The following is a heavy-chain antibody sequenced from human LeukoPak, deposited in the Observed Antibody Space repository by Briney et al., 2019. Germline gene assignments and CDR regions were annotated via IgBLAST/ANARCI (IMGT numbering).Heavy chain of an antibody. J-gene: IGHJ5*02. CDR2: MNPHSGKT. CDR1: GYPFNNYD. V-gene: IGHV1-8*01. CDR3: ARLSSHYGDYKVDP. D-gene: IGHD4-17*01. Sequence: ASVKVSCKASGYPFNNYDINWVRQATGQGLEWMGWMNPHSGKTGYAQNFQGRVTMTRDTSISTAYMELSSLRSEDTGVYYCARLSSHYGDYKVDPWGQGTLVTVSS.